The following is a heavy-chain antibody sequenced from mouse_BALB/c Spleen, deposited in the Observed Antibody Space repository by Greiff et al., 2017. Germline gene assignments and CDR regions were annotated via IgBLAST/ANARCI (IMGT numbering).Heavy chain of an antibody. D-gene: IGHD2-10*02. J-gene: IGHJ3*01. V-gene: IGHV3-2*02. CDR3: ARSLYGNYRFAY. CDR1: GYSITSDYA. Sequence: EVKLVESGPGLVKPSQSLSLTCTVTGYSITSDYAWNWIRQFPGNKLEWMGYISYSGSTSYNPSLKSRISITRDTSKNQFFLQLNSVTTEDTATYYCARSLYGNYRFAYWGQGTLVTVSA. CDR2: ISYSGST.